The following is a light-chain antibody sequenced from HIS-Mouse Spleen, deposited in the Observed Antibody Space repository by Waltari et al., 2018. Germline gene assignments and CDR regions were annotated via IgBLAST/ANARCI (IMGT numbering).Light chain of an antibody. Sequence: SYELTQPPSVSVSPGQTARITCPGDALPKQSAYSARQKSGQAPVLFIYEDSKRPSGIPERFSGSSSGTMATLTISGAQVEDEADYYCYSTDSSGNHRVFGGGTKLTVL. CDR2: EDS. CDR1: ALPKQS. CDR3: YSTDSSGNHRV. J-gene: IGLJ2*01. V-gene: IGLV3-10*01.